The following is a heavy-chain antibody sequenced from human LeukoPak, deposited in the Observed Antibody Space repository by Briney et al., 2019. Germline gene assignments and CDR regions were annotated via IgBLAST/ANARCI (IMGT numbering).Heavy chain of an antibody. J-gene: IGHJ4*02. D-gene: IGHD1-26*01. CDR3: ARDQSRWENFDY. V-gene: IGHV3-11*04. CDR2: ISSSGSTI. Sequence: GGSPRLSCAASGFTFSDYYMSWIRQAPGKGLEWVSYISSSGSTIYYADSVKGRFTISRDNAKNSLYLQMSSLRAEDTAVYYCARDQSRWENFDYWGQGTLVTVSS. CDR1: GFTFSDYY.